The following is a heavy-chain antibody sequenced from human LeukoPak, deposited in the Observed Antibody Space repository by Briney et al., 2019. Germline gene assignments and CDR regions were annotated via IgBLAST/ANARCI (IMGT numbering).Heavy chain of an antibody. CDR1: GGSISSGGYS. D-gene: IGHD6-25*01. CDR2: IYHSGST. CDR3: ARGGPPFDY. J-gene: IGHJ4*02. V-gene: IGHV4-30-2*01. Sequence: SETLSLTCAVSGGSISSGGYSWSWIRQPPGKGLEWIGYIYHSGSTYYNPSLKSQVTISVDRSKNQFSLKLSSVTAADTAVYYCARGGPPFDYWGQGTLVTVSS.